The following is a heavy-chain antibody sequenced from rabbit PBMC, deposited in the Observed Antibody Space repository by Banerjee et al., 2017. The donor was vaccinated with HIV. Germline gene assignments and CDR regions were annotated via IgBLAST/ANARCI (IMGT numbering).Heavy chain of an antibody. D-gene: IGHD4-1*01. Sequence: QLQESGGGLVQPGGSLKLSCKACGFAFSSYGVSWVRRAPGKGLEWVAYIDSVLGRIYYANWVNGRFTISSHNAQNTLYLQLNSLTAADTATYFCVRDGVYVSGWGQTFNLWGQGTLVTVS. J-gene: IGHJ4*01. CDR2: IDSVLGRI. V-gene: IGHV1S7*01. CDR1: GFAFSSYG. CDR3: VRDGVYVSGWGQTFNL.